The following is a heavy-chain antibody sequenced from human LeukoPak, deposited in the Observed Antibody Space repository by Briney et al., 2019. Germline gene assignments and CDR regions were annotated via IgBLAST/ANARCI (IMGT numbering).Heavy chain of an antibody. D-gene: IGHD3-22*01. J-gene: IGHJ4*02. CDR2: INPNSGGT. CDR3: AREGYYYDSSGYPRHYYFDY. Sequence: GASVKVSCKASGYTFTGYYMHWVRQAPGQGLEWMRWINPNSGGTNYAQKFQGRVTMTRDTSISTAYMELSRLRSDDTAVYYCAREGYYYDSSGYPRHYYFDYWGQGTLVTVSS. V-gene: IGHV1-2*02. CDR1: GYTFTGYY.